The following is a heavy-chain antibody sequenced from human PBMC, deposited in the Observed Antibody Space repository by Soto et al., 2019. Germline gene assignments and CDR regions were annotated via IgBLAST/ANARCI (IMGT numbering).Heavy chain of an antibody. CDR2: IYYSGST. J-gene: IGHJ4*02. CDR1: GGSINSPGYY. D-gene: IGHD6-6*01. Sequence: SETLSLTCTVSGGSINSPGYYWSWIRQHPGKGLEWIGYIYYSGSTYYNPSPKSRVSISIDMSKNQLTLKLSSMTAADTAVYYCAMGEDEYSSLYWGQGTLGTVSS. V-gene: IGHV4-31*03. CDR3: AMGEDEYSSLY.